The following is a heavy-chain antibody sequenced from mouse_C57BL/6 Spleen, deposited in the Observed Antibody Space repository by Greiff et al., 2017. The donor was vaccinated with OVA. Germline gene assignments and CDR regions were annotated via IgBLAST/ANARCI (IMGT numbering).Heavy chain of an antibody. CDR3: ARKEDGYNAFAY. CDR1: GYTFTGYS. V-gene: IGHV1-62-2*01. D-gene: IGHD2-2*01. CDR2: IYPGNGST. Sequence: VQLQQSGAELVKPGASVKLSCKASGYTFTGYSIHWVKQRPGQGLEWIGWIYPGNGSTNYNEKFKDKATLTADKSSSTAYMKLSRMTSEDSAVYYCARKEDGYNAFAYWGQGTLVTVSA. J-gene: IGHJ3*01.